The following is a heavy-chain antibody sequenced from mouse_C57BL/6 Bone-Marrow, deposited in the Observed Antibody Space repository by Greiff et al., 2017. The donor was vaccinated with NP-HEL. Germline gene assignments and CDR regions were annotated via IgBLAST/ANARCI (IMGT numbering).Heavy chain of an antibody. CDR3: ARSRGLSAVASYAMDY. J-gene: IGHJ4*01. D-gene: IGHD6-1*01. Sequence: VQLVESGPGLVQPSQSLSITCTVSGFSLTSYGVHWVRQSPGKGLEWLGVIWSGGSTDYNAAFISRLSISKDNSTSQVFFKMNSLQADDTAIYYCARSRGLSAVASYAMDYWGQGTSVTVSS. CDR2: IWSGGST. V-gene: IGHV2-2*01. CDR1: GFSLTSYG.